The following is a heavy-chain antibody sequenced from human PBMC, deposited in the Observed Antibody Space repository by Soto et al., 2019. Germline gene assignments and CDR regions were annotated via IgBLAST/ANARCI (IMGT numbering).Heavy chain of an antibody. V-gene: IGHV3-23*01. J-gene: IGHJ4*02. CDR3: AKVFGRRGWEIDY. Sequence: PGGSLRLSCAASGFTFSSYAMSWVRQAPGKGLEWVSAISGSAGSTYYADSVKGRFTISRDNSKNTLYLQMNSLRAEDSAVYYCAKVFGRRGWEIDYWGQGTLVTVSS. CDR2: ISGSAGST. CDR1: GFTFSSYA. D-gene: IGHD6-19*01.